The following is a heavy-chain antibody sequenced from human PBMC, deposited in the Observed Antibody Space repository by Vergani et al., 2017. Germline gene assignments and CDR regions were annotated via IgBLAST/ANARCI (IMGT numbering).Heavy chain of an antibody. Sequence: QVQLVQSGAEVKKPGASVKVSCKASGFTFSSYAMHWVRQAPGKGLEWVAVISNDGGNKYYADSVKGRFTIYKDNTVDMLSLQMNSLRPDDTAVYYCVRGGRGDHGDFWSRLGPWGQGTRVIVSS. CDR2: ISNDGGNK. D-gene: IGHD3-3*01. V-gene: IGHV3-30-3*01. CDR3: VRGGRGDHGDFWSRLGP. J-gene: IGHJ5*02. CDR1: GFTFSSYA.